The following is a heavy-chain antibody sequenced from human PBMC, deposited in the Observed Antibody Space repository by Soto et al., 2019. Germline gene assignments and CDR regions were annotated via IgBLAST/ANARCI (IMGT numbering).Heavy chain of an antibody. CDR1: GYSFTSYW. J-gene: IGHJ3*02. D-gene: IGHD3-22*01. Sequence: XDSLTISCKGSGYSFTSYWIGLVRQMPGKGLEWMGIIYPGDSDTRYSPSFQGQVTISADKSISTAYLQWSSLKASDTAMYYCARRYYYDSSGFNDAFDIWGQGTMVTVSS. CDR3: ARRYYYDSSGFNDAFDI. CDR2: IYPGDSDT. V-gene: IGHV5-51*01.